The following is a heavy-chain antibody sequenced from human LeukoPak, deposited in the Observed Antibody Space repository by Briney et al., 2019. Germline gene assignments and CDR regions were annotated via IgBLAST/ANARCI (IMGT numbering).Heavy chain of an antibody. CDR2: ISWNSGSI. V-gene: IGHV3-9*01. D-gene: IGHD3-22*01. Sequence: GRSLRLSCAASGFTFDDYAMHWVRQAPGKGLEWVSGISWNSGSIGYADSVKGRFTISRDNAKNSLYLQMNSLRAEDTALYYCAKHIHVDYYDSSGYYSEYYFDYWGQGTLVTVSS. CDR1: GFTFDDYA. J-gene: IGHJ4*02. CDR3: AKHIHVDYYDSSGYYSEYYFDY.